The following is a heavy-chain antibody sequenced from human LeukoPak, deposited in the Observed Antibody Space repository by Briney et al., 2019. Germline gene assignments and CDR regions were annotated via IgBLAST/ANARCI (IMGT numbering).Heavy chain of an antibody. CDR1: GYGFTSYW. CDR2: IYPGDSDT. J-gene: IGHJ6*02. CDR3: ASMSDCGDYYYYGMDV. V-gene: IGHV5-51*01. Sequence: GGSLKISSEGSGYGFTSYWIGWGRPMPGKGGEWMGIIYPGDSDTRYSPSFQGQVTISADKSISTAYLQWSSLKASDTAMYYCASMSDCGDYYYYGMDVWGQGTTVTVSS. D-gene: IGHD4-17*01.